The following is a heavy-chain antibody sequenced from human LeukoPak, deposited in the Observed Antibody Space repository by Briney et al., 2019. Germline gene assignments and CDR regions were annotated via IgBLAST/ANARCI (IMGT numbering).Heavy chain of an antibody. V-gene: IGHV4-30-2*01. D-gene: IGHD3-10*01. Sequence: PSQTLSLTCTVSGGSISSGGYYWSWIRQPPGKGLEWIGYIYHSGSTYYNPSLKSRVTISVDRSKNQFSLKLSSVTAADTAVYYCARGQLMVRGVILRYNWFDPWGQGTLVTVSS. CDR1: GGSISSGGYY. CDR3: ARGQLMVRGVILRYNWFDP. J-gene: IGHJ5*02. CDR2: IYHSGST.